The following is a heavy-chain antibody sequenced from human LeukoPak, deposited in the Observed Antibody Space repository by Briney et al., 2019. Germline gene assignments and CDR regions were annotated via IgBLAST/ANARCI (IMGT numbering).Heavy chain of an antibody. CDR2: IYTSGST. D-gene: IGHD3-3*01. J-gene: IGHJ3*02. V-gene: IGHV4-4*07. CDR1: GGSVSSYY. Sequence: SETLSLTCTVSGGSVSSYYWSWIRQPAGKGLEWIGRIYTSGSTNYNPSLKSRVTMSVDTSKNQFSLKLSSVTAADTAVYYCARSLALVPKHYDFWSGYYIPDAFDIWGQGTMVTVSS. CDR3: ARSLALVPKHYDFWSGYYIPDAFDI.